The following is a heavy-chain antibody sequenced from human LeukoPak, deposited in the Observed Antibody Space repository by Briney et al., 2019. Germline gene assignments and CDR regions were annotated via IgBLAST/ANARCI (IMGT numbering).Heavy chain of an antibody. V-gene: IGHV3-33*01. CDR2: IWFDGSQR. Sequence: SGGGVVQPGTSQRLTCAASGITFSSHGMHWFRQAPGKGLEWVAVIWFDGSQRYYADSVKGRFTISRDNSKNTLYLQMNSLRDEDTAVYYCVRMRGVALDIWGQGTMVTVSS. CDR1: GITFSSHG. J-gene: IGHJ3*02. CDR3: VRMRGVALDI.